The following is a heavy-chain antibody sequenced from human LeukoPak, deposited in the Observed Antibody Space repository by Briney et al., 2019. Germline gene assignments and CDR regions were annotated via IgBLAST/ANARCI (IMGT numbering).Heavy chain of an antibody. CDR2: ISVSGGST. V-gene: IGHV3-23*01. Sequence: GGSLRLSCASSGFTFINYALSCVRPAPGKGLEWVSAISVSGGSTYYADSLKGRFTLSRHNSKNTLNLQMNSLRPEDTAVYYCAKVRIAVAAIPAHAFDIWGQGTMVTVSS. D-gene: IGHD6-19*01. J-gene: IGHJ3*02. CDR3: AKVRIAVAAIPAHAFDI. CDR1: GFTFINYA.